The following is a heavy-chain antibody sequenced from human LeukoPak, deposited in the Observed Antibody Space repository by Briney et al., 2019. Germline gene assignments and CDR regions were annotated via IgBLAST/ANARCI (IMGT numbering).Heavy chain of an antibody. V-gene: IGHV4-59*08. D-gene: IGHD3-10*01. CDR1: GGSIISDS. J-gene: IGHJ6*03. CDR2: LYDSGST. Sequence: SETLSLTCTVSGGSIISDSWTWIRQPPGKELEWIGYLYDSGSTKYNPSLKSRVTISLDTSKSQFSLKVTSVTAADTAVYFCARRGRSPGLAGKFTHYYYMDVWGEGTAVTVSS. CDR3: ARRGRSPGLAGKFTHYYYMDV.